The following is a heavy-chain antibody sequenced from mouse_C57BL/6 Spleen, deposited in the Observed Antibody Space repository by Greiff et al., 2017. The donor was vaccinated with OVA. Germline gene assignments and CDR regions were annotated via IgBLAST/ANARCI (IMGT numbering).Heavy chain of an antibody. J-gene: IGHJ2*01. D-gene: IGHD1-1*01. CDR1: GFTFSSYA. Sequence: EVKVVESGGGLVKPGGSLKLSCAASGFTFSSYAMSWVRQTPEKRLEWVATISDGGSYTYYPDNVKGRFTISRDNAKNNLYLQMSHLKSEDTAMYYCARDLEITTVVPFDYWGQGTTLTVSS. CDR3: ARDLEITTVVPFDY. CDR2: ISDGGSYT. V-gene: IGHV5-4*01.